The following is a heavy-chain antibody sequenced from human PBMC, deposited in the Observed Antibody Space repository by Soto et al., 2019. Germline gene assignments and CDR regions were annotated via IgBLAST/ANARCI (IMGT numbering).Heavy chain of an antibody. CDR3: ARLTVDIVATTLDY. CDR1: GGSIISGDYY. V-gene: IGHV4-30-4*01. D-gene: IGHD5-12*01. CDR2: IYYSGST. J-gene: IGHJ4*02. Sequence: TLSLTCTVSGGSIISGDYYWMLILQPPGKGLEWIGYIYYSGSTYYNPSLKSRVTISVDTSKNQFSLKLSSVTAADTAVYYCARLTVDIVATTLDYWGQGTLVTVSS.